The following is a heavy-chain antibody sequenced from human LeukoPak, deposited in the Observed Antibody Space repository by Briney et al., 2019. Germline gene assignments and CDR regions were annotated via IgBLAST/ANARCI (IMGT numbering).Heavy chain of an antibody. CDR2: ISGSGDST. D-gene: IGHD6-19*01. V-gene: IGHV3-23*01. J-gene: IGHJ4*02. CDR1: GFTFSTYA. CDR3: AKAAIEQWLVKVDHFDY. Sequence: GGTLRLSCAASGFTFSTYAMSWVRQAPGKGLEWVSSISGSGDSTYYADSVKGRFTISRDNSKNTLYLQMNSLRAEDTAIYYCAKAAIEQWLVKVDHFDYWGQRTLVTVSS.